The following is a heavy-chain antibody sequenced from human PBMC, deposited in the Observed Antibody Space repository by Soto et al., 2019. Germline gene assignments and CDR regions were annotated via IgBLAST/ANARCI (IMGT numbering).Heavy chain of an antibody. CDR2: IYASGSP. D-gene: IGHD3-22*01. Sequence: SETLSLTCTISGGSISVYYWSWVRQPPGHELEWIGYIYASGSPYYDPSLRSRVTISVDTSKNQFSLKLSSVTAADTAVYYCARGVNDYYDSSGFYLDYWGQGTLVTVSS. CDR1: GGSISVYY. J-gene: IGHJ4*02. V-gene: IGHV4-59*01. CDR3: ARGVNDYYDSSGFYLDY.